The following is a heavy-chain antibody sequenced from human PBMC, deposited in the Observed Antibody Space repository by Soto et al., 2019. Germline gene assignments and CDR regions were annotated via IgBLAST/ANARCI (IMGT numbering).Heavy chain of an antibody. V-gene: IGHV4-59*01. J-gene: IGHJ6*02. CDR3: ARVRLLGSGYYGMDV. CDR2: MYYSGST. CDR1: GGSISGYY. D-gene: IGHD2-15*01. Sequence: SETLSLTCTVSGGSISGYYWSWIRQPPGKGLEWIGYMYYSGSTNYNPSLKSRVTISVDTSKNQFSLKLSSVTAADTAVYYCARVRLLGSGYYGMDVWGQGTTVTVSS.